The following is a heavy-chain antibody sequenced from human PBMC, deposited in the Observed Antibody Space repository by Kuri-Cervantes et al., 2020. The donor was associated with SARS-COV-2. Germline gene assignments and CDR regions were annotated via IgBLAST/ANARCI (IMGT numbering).Heavy chain of an antibody. CDR2: VCHSGST. D-gene: IGHD3-3*01. CDR1: GGSISSSNW. J-gene: IGHJ6*02. Sequence: SETLSLTCAVSGGSISSSNWWSWVRQPPGKGLAWIGEVCHSGSTNSNPSLKSRVTISVDKSKNQFSLKLSSVTAADTAVYYCARVRGDYDFWSGYYRPYYYYGMDVWGQGTTVTVSS. CDR3: ARVRGDYDFWSGYYRPYYYYGMDV. V-gene: IGHV4-4*02.